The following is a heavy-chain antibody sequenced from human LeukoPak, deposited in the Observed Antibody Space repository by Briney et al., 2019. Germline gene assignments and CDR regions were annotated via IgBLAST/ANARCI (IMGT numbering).Heavy chain of an antibody. Sequence: SQTLSLTCAISGDSVSSNSAAWNWIRQSPSRGLEWLGRTYYRSKWYNDYAVSVKSRITINPDTSKNQFSLQLNSVPPEDTAVYYCARSFVSSWYGGGYYYYMDVWGKGTTVTVSS. D-gene: IGHD6-13*01. CDR2: TYYRSKWYN. J-gene: IGHJ6*03. CDR3: ARSFVSSWYGGGYYYYMDV. CDR1: GDSVSSNSAA. V-gene: IGHV6-1*01.